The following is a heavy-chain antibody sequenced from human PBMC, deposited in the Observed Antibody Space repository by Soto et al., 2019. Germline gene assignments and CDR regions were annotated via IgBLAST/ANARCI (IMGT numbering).Heavy chain of an antibody. CDR3: VRAAGYSGNDYVYYYGMDV. CDR2: VWYDGGNK. V-gene: IGHV3-33*01. D-gene: IGHD5-12*01. J-gene: IGHJ6*02. Sequence: QVPLVESGGGVVQPGRSLRLSCAASGFTFSSYGMHWVRQAPGKGLEWTALVWYDGGNKYYADSVKGRFTISRDNSKNTLYLQMNSLRDEDTAVYYCVRAAGYSGNDYVYYYGMDVWGQGTTVTVSS. CDR1: GFTFSSYG.